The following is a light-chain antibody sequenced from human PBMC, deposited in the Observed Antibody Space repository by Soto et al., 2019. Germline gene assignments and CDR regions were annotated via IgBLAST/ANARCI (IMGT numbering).Light chain of an antibody. Sequence: QSALTQPPSASGSPGQSGAISCTGTSSDVGGYNYVSWYQQHPGKAPKLMIYEVSKRPSGVPDRFSGSKSGNTASLTVSGLQAEDEAHYYCSSYAGSRVFGGGTKLTVL. J-gene: IGLJ3*02. V-gene: IGLV2-8*01. CDR3: SSYAGSRV. CDR1: SSDVGGYNY. CDR2: EVS.